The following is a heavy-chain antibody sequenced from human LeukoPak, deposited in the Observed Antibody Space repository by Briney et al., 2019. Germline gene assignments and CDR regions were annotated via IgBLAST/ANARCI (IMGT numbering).Heavy chain of an antibody. CDR3: AKDGLRGDFDY. J-gene: IGHJ4*02. Sequence: PGGSLRLSCVASGFTFSSYAMYWARQAPGKGLEWVSTISGSGGSTYYADSVKGRFTISRDNSKNTLYLQMNSLRAEDTAVYYCAKDGLRGDFDYWGQGTLVTVSS. CDR2: ISGSGGST. D-gene: IGHD4-17*01. V-gene: IGHV3-23*01. CDR1: GFTFSSYA.